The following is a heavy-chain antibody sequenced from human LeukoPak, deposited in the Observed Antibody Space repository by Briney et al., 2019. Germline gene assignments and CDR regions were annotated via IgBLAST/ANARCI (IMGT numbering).Heavy chain of an antibody. D-gene: IGHD1-1*01. V-gene: IGHV3-21*04. CDR2: ISRSSSYI. CDR1: GFTFTSYS. CDR3: VRDDGHHWFDF. J-gene: IGHJ4*02. Sequence: GGSLRLSCVASGFTFTSYSMTWVRQTPGMGLEWVASISRSSSYIFYEDSVKGRFTISRDNAKKSLFLQMNSLRDEDTAVYYCVRDDGHHWFDFWGQGTLVTVSS.